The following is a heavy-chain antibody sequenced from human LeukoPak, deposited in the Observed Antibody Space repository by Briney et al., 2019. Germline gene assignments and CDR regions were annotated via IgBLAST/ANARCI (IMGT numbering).Heavy chain of an antibody. Sequence: SETLSLTCTVSGGSISSYYWSWLRQPPGKGLEWIGYIYYSGSTNYNPSLKSRVTISVDTSKNQFSLKLSSVTAADTAVYYCARGSPYYYGSGSYYNRPRPFDYWGQGTLVTVSS. V-gene: IGHV4-59*12. D-gene: IGHD3-10*01. CDR2: IYYSGST. CDR1: GGSISSYY. CDR3: ARGSPYYYGSGSYYNRPRPFDY. J-gene: IGHJ4*02.